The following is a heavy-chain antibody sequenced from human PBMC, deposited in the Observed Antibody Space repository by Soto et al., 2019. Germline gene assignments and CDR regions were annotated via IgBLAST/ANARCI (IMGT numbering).Heavy chain of an antibody. V-gene: IGHV3-23*01. CDR3: AKYRWGANNGMSIQ. CDR2: ISEGGDRT. J-gene: IGHJ4*02. CDR1: GFTFRDHP. Sequence: EVQLLESGGDLVQPGGSLRLSCVGSGFTFRDHPMNWVRQAPGKGLEWVSAISEGGDRTYYADSVLGRLSISRDNSKNTLELAMGRLRAEGTAIYYCAKYRWGANNGMSIQGGQGNLVNVSP. D-gene: IGHD7-27*01.